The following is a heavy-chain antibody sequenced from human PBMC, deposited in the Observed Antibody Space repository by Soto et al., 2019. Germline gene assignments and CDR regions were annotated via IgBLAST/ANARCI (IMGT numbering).Heavy chain of an antibody. CDR2: IIPIFGTA. CDR3: ARPKGYCSSTSCPRNYYYYGMDV. V-gene: IGHV1-69*01. D-gene: IGHD2-2*01. CDR1: GGTFSSYA. Sequence: QVQLVQSVAEVKKPGSSVKVSCKASGGTFSSYAISWVRQAPGQGLEWMGGIIPIFGTANYAQKFQGRVTITADESTSTAYMELSSLRSEDTAVYYCARPKGYCSSTSCPRNYYYYGMDVWGQGTTVTVSS. J-gene: IGHJ6*02.